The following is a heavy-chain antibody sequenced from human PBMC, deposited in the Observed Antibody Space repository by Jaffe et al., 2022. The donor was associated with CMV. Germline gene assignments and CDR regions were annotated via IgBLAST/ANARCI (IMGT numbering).Heavy chain of an antibody. V-gene: IGHV4-39*01. D-gene: IGHD1-26*01. Sequence: QLQLQESGPGLVKPSETLSLTCTVSGGSISSSSYYWGWIRQPPGKGLEWIGSIYYSGSTYYNPSLKSRVTISVDTSKNQFSLKLSSVTAADTAVYYCARGGGELLGYYFDYWGQGTLVTVSS. J-gene: IGHJ4*02. CDR1: GGSISSSSYY. CDR3: ARGGGELLGYYFDY. CDR2: IYYSGST.